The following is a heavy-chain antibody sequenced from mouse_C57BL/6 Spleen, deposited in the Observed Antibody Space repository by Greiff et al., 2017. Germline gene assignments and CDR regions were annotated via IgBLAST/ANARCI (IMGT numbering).Heavy chain of an antibody. V-gene: IGHV1-61*01. CDR3: ALGVVAGGAMDY. D-gene: IGHD1-1*01. J-gene: IGHJ4*01. CDR1: GYTFTSYW. Sequence: QVQLQQPGAELVRPGSSVKLSCKASGYTFTSYWMDWVKQRPGQGLEWIGNIYPSDSETHYNQKFKDKATLTVDKSSSTAYMQLSSLTSEDSAVYCCALGVVAGGAMDYWGQGTSVTVSS. CDR2: IYPSDSET.